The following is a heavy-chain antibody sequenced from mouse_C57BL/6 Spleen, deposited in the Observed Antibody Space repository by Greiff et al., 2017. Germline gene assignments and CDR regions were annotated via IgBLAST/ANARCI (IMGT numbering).Heavy chain of an antibody. J-gene: IGHJ4*01. CDR1: GFSFTSYG. CDR3: AKHRGYYSLDY. V-gene: IGHV2-9*01. Sequence: QVQLQQSGPGLVAPSPSLSITCTASGFSFTSYGVDWVRQPPGKGLEWLGVIWGGGSTTYNSALMSSLSTSNDNSKIQVFLNMNSLQTDDTAMYYCAKHRGYYSLDYWGQGTSVTVSS. CDR2: IWGGGST.